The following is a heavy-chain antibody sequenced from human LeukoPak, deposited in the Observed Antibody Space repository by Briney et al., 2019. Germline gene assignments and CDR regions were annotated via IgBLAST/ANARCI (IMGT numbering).Heavy chain of an antibody. CDR3: ARGRPKKLLWFGEPPAGCAFDI. CDR1: GGSISSSSYY. V-gene: IGHV4-39*01. J-gene: IGHJ3*02. CDR2: IYYSGST. Sequence: PLETLSLTCTVSGGSISSSSYYWGWIRQPPGKGLEWIGSIYYSGSTYYNPSLKSRVTISVDTSKNQFSLKLSSVTAADTAVYYCARGRPKKLLWFGEPPAGCAFDIWGQGTMVTVSS. D-gene: IGHD3-10*01.